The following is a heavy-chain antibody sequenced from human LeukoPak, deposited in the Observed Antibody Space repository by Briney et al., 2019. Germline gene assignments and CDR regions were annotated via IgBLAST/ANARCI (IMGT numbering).Heavy chain of an antibody. CDR1: GGSISSYY. V-gene: IGHV4-4*07. D-gene: IGHD2-15*01. CDR3: ARAATPDIVVVAAATLFDY. CDR2: IYTSGST. Sequence: SETLSLTCTVSGGSISSYYWSWIRQPAGKGLEWIGRIYTSGSTNYNPSLKSRVTMSVDTSKNQFSLKLSSVTAADTAVYYCARAATPDIVVVAAATLFDYWGQGTLVTVSS. J-gene: IGHJ4*02.